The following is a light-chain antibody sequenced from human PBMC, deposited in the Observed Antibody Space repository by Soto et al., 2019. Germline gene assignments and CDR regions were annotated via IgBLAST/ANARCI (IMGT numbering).Light chain of an antibody. J-gene: IGKJ1*01. CDR3: QQYDVHPKT. V-gene: IGKV1-5*01. Sequence: DIQMTQSPSTLSASVGDRVTITCRASENIKNWLAWYQQTAGKAPKVLISAASRLEAGVPSRFSGSASGTDFTLTITSLQTDDFGTYYCQQYDVHPKTLGQGTTVDI. CDR2: AAS. CDR1: ENIKNW.